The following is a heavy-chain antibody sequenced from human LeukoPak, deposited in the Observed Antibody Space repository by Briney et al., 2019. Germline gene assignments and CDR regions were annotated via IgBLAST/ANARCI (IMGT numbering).Heavy chain of an antibody. CDR1: SGSIYSFY. V-gene: IGHV4-59*12. D-gene: IGHD1-1*01. CDR2: ADYSGRT. CDR3: ARDKGTTVDV. Sequence: SVTLSRTCTVYSGSIYSFYWRWLRQPPGHGLEWFGCADYSGRTSYNPSLKSRVTISIDTSKNQCSLKLSSVTAADTAVYYCARDKGTTVDVWGKGTTVTVSS. J-gene: IGHJ6*04.